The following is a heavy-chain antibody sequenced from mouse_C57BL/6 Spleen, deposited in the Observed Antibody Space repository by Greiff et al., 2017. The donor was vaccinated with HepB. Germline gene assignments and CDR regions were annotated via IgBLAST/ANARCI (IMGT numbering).Heavy chain of an antibody. CDR2: ISDGGSYT. D-gene: IGHD2-4*01. CDR1: GFTFSSYA. J-gene: IGHJ4*01. CDR3: ARDMRLRRGYYAMDY. V-gene: IGHV5-4*01. Sequence: EVQRVESGGGLVKPGGSLKLSCAASGFTFSSYAMSWVRQTPEKRLEWVATISDGGSYTYYPDNVKGRFTISRDNAKNNLYLQMSHLKSEDTAMYYCARDMRLRRGYYAMDYWGQGTSVTVSS.